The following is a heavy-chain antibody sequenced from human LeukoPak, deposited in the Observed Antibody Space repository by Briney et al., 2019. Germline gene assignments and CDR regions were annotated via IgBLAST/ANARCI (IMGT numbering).Heavy chain of an antibody. CDR2: ISAYNGNT. Sequence: ASVKVSCKASGYTFTSYGISWVRQAPGQGLEWMGWISAYNGNTNYAQKLQGRVTMTTDTSTSTAYVELRSLRSDDTAVYYCARDYGKNAFDIWGQGTMVTVSS. CDR1: GYTFTSYG. D-gene: IGHD3-16*01. CDR3: ARDYGKNAFDI. J-gene: IGHJ3*02. V-gene: IGHV1-18*01.